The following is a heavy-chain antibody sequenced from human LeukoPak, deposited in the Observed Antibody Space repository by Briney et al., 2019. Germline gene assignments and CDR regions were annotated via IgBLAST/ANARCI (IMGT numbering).Heavy chain of an antibody. CDR2: IKQDGSEK. V-gene: IGHV3-7*01. Sequence: GGSLRLSCAASGFTFSGYSMNWVRQAPGKGLEWVANIKQDGSEKYYVDSVKGRFTISRDNAKNSLYLQMNSLRAEDTAVYYCARGLISVRYFDWLCYFDYWGQGTLVTVSS. CDR1: GFTFSGYS. CDR3: ARGLISVRYFDWLCYFDY. J-gene: IGHJ4*02. D-gene: IGHD3-9*01.